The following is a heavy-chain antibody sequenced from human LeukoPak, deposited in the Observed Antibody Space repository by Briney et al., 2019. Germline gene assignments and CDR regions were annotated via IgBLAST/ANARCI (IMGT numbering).Heavy chain of an antibody. Sequence: ASVKVSCKASGYTFTSYYMHRVRQAPGQGLEWMGWISAYNGNTNYAQKLQGRVTMTTDTSTSTAYMELRSLRSDDTAVYYCAREYDSSGYDAFDIWGQGTMVTVSS. CDR2: ISAYNGNT. CDR1: GYTFTSYY. V-gene: IGHV1-18*04. J-gene: IGHJ3*02. D-gene: IGHD3-22*01. CDR3: AREYDSSGYDAFDI.